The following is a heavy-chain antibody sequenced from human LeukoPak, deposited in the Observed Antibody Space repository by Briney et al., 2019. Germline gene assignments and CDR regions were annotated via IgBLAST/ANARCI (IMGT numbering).Heavy chain of an antibody. V-gene: IGHV4-59*01. CDR2: IYYSGGT. Sequence: SETLSLTCTVSGGSISSYYWSWIRQPPGKGLEWIGYIYYSGGTNYNPSLKSGVTISVDTFKIQFSLKLSSVTAADTAVYYCARGGGELPTFDYWGQGTLVTVSS. CDR3: ARGGGELPTFDY. CDR1: GGSISSYY. D-gene: IGHD1-26*01. J-gene: IGHJ4*02.